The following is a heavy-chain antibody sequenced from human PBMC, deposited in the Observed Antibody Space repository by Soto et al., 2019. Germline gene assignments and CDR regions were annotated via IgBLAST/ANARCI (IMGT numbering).Heavy chain of an antibody. CDR3: ARVFAPARELDYYSCMAV. V-gene: IGHV6-1*01. D-gene: IGHD1-7*01. CDR1: GDSVSSDSAA. Sequence: PAQTPSLTCAISGDSVSSDSAAWNWIRQSPSGGLEWLGRTCYRSRWYNDYAVSVRSRITINPDTSKNQFSLHLNSVTSEDPAVYYCARVFAPARELDYYSCMAVWGKGTTVTVSS. CDR2: TCYRSRWYN. J-gene: IGHJ6*03.